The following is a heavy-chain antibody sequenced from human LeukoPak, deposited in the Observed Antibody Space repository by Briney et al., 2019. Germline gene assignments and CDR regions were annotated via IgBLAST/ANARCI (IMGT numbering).Heavy chain of an antibody. CDR3: ARELGAGPNWFDP. D-gene: IGHD1-26*01. V-gene: IGHV3-53*01. CDR1: GFTVSSNY. Sequence: GGSLRLSCAASGFTVSSNYMSWVRQAPGKGLEWVSVIYSGGSTYHADSVKGRFTISRDNSKNTLYLQMNSLRAEDTAVYYCARELGAGPNWFDPWGQGTLVTVSS. CDR2: IYSGGST. J-gene: IGHJ5*02.